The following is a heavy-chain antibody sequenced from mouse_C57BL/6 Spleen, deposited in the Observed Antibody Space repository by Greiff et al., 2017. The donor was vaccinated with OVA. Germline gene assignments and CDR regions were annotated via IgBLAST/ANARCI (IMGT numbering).Heavy chain of an antibody. V-gene: IGHV1-64*01. Sequence: QVQLQQPGAELVKPGASVKLSCKASGYTFTSYWMHWVKQRPGQGLEWIGMIHPNSGSTNYNEKFKSKATLTVDKSSSTAYMQLSSLTSEDSAVYYCARERGLYDSNYDWYFDVWGTGTTVTASS. J-gene: IGHJ1*03. CDR1: GYTFTSYW. CDR2: IHPNSGST. D-gene: IGHD2-5*01. CDR3: ARERGLYDSNYDWYFDV.